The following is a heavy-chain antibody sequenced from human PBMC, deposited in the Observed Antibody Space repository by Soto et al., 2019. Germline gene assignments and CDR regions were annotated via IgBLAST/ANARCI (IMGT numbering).Heavy chain of an antibody. CDR2: VFYTGFT. Sequence: SETLSLTCAVSGGSISGSYYYWAWLRQSPGRGPEWIGSVFYTGFTSYNPSLESRVSVSVDTSKSQFSLKLSAVTAADTAVYYCATSQKGYNWNYFDHWGQGALVTVSS. J-gene: IGHJ4*02. V-gene: IGHV4-39*01. CDR1: GGSISGSYYY. D-gene: IGHD1-20*01. CDR3: ATSQKGYNWNYFDH.